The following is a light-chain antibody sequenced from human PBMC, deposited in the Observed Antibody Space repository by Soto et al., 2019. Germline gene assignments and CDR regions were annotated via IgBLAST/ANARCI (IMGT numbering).Light chain of an antibody. Sequence: QSALTQPASVSGSPGQSITISCTGTSRDVGGYNYVSWYQQRPGKAPKLMIYNVNNRPSGVSDRFSGSKSGNTASLTISGLQAEDEADYYCNSYSNSTTLYVVGTGTKLTVL. J-gene: IGLJ1*01. CDR2: NVN. CDR3: NSYSNSTTLYV. V-gene: IGLV2-14*01. CDR1: SRDVGGYNY.